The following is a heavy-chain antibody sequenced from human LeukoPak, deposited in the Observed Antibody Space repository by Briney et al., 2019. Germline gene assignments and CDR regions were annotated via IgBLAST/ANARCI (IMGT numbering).Heavy chain of an antibody. J-gene: IGHJ6*03. CDR3: AKAIDSSGYYPRPYYYYMDV. Sequence: GGSLRLSCAASGFTFSSYAMSWVRQAPGKGLERVSAISGSGGSTYYADSVKGRFTISRDNSKNTLYLQMNSLRAEDTAVYYCAKAIDSSGYYPRPYYYYMDVWGKGTTVTVSS. CDR1: GFTFSSYA. V-gene: IGHV3-23*01. D-gene: IGHD3-22*01. CDR2: ISGSGGST.